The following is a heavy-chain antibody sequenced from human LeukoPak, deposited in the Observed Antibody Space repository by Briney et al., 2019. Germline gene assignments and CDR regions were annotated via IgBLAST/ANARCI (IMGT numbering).Heavy chain of an antibody. CDR1: GFTFSSYT. Sequence: PGGSLRLSCAASGFTFSSYTMNWVRQAPGKGLEWVSSISTPSYKYYSDSLKGRFTISRDNAKNSLYLQMNSLRAEDTAVYYCARVSSADAFDIWGQGTMVTVSS. J-gene: IGHJ3*02. CDR3: ARVSSADAFDI. CDR2: ISTPSYK. V-gene: IGHV3-21*01.